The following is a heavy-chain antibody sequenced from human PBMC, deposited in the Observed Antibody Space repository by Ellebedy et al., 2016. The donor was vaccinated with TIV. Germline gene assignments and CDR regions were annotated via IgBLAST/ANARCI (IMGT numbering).Heavy chain of an antibody. CDR2: ISGTGDRT. D-gene: IGHD2-15*01. Sequence: GESLKISCAASGFTFSAYAMPWVRQAPGQGLDYLSTISGTGDRTYYANSVKGRFTISRDNSKNTLYLHMGSMRAEDMAVNYCARGKKLQGDKWPKPWGQGTPVTVSS. V-gene: IGHV3-64*01. J-gene: IGHJ4*02. CDR3: ARGKKLQGDKWPKP. CDR1: GFTFSAYA.